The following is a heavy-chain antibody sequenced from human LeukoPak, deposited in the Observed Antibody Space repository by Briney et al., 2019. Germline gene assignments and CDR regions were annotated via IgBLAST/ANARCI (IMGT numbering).Heavy chain of an antibody. V-gene: IGHV1-2*02. CDR1: GYTFTGYY. Sequence: ASVKVSCKASGYTFTGYYMHWVRQAPGQGLEWMGWINPNSGGTNYAQKFQGRVTMTRDTSISTAYMELSRLRSDDTAVYYCASLPHPKRGIFGVVISLFHGMDVWGQGTTVTVSS. CDR2: INPNSGGT. CDR3: ASLPHPKRGIFGVVISLFHGMDV. D-gene: IGHD3-3*01. J-gene: IGHJ6*02.